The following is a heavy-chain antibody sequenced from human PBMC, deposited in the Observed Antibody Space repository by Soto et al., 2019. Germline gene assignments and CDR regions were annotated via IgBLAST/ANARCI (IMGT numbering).Heavy chain of an antibody. D-gene: IGHD2-2*01. Sequence: GGSLRLSCAASGFTFSSYGMHWVRQAPGKGLEWVAVIWYDGSNKYYADSVKGRFTISRDNSKNTLYLQMNSLRAEDTAVYYCARDNPQASWATGGDWFDPWGQGTLVTVSS. CDR1: GFTFSSYG. CDR2: IWYDGSNK. CDR3: ARDNPQASWATGGDWFDP. J-gene: IGHJ5*02. V-gene: IGHV3-33*01.